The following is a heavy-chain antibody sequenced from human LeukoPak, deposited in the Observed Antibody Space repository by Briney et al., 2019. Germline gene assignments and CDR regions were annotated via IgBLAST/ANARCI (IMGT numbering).Heavy chain of an antibody. V-gene: IGHV3-7*01. CDR2: IKQDGSEK. Sequence: GGSLRLSCAASGFTFSSYSMNWVRQAPGKGLEWVANIKQDGSEKYYVDSVKGRFTISRDNAKNSLYLQMNSLRAEDTAVYYCARGRNWFDPWGQGTLVTVSS. CDR3: ARGRNWFDP. CDR1: GFTFSSYS. J-gene: IGHJ5*02.